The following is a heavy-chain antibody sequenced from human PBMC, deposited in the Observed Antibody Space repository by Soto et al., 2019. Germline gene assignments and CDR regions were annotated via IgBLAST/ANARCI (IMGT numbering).Heavy chain of an antibody. CDR2: FDPEDGET. Sequence: QVQLVQSGAEVKKPGASVMVSCKVSGYTLTELSMHWVRQAPGKGLEWMGGFDPEDGETIYAQKFQGRVTLTEDTSTDTAYMELSSLRSEDTAVYYCATDWGRYCSGGSCYSRSWFDPWGQGTLVTVSS. D-gene: IGHD2-15*01. CDR3: ATDWGRYCSGGSCYSRSWFDP. V-gene: IGHV1-24*01. CDR1: GYTLTELS. J-gene: IGHJ5*02.